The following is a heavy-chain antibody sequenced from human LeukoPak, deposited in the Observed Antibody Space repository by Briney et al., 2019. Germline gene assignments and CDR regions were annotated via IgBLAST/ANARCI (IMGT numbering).Heavy chain of an antibody. CDR2: IYPDDSET. CDR3: ATWDYYDISGDYTYKWFDP. J-gene: IGHJ5*02. V-gene: IGHV5-51*01. D-gene: IGHD3-22*01. CDR1: GYSFTSYW. Sequence: GESLKISCKGSGYSFTSYWIGWVRQMPGKGLEYMGMIYPDDSETKYSPSFQGQVTISADKSITTAYLQWSSLKVSDSAMYYCATWDYYDISGDYTYKWFDPWGQGTLVTVSS.